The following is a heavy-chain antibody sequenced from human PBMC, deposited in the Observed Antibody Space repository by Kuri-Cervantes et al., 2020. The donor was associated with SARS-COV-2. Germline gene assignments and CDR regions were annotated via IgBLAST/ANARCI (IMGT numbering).Heavy chain of an antibody. CDR1: GYTFTGYY. Sequence: ASVKVSCKASGYTFTGYYMHWVRQAPGQGLEWMGWINAGNGNTKYSQKFQGRVTITRDTSASTAYMELSSLRSEDTAVYYCAREGPGYSYGYSWFDPWGQGTLVTVSS. CDR3: AREGPGYSYGYSWFDP. D-gene: IGHD5-18*01. V-gene: IGHV1-3*01. J-gene: IGHJ5*02. CDR2: INAGNGNT.